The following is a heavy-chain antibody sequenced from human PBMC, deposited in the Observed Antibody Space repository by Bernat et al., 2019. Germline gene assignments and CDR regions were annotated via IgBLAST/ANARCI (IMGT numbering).Heavy chain of an antibody. V-gene: IGHV4-39*01. CDR1: AGSISSNNYF. Sequence: QVQLQESGPGLVKPSETLSLTCTVSAGSISSNNYFWGWIREPPGKGLEWIGSVYSSGSTYYNPSLKGRVTISVETSKNQFSLKLSSVTAAETAVYYCATPWRATYYYGSSGYYGWDDFDSWGKGTRFTGSS. D-gene: IGHD3-22*01. J-gene: IGHJ3*02. CDR3: ATPWRATYYYGSSGYYGWDDFDS. CDR2: VYSSGST.